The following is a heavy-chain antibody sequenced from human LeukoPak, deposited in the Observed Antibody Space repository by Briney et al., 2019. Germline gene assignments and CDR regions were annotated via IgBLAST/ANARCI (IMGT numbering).Heavy chain of an antibody. CDR1: GGSFSGYY. Sequence: SETLSLTCAVYGGSFSGYYWSWIRQPPGKGLEWLGEFNHSGSTNYTPSLKSRVTISVDTSKYQFSLKLSSVTAADTAVYYCARGHKRRYSGSKNWFDPWGQGTLVTVSS. CDR3: ARGHKRRYSGSKNWFDP. D-gene: IGHD1-26*01. J-gene: IGHJ5*02. CDR2: FNHSGST. V-gene: IGHV4-34*01.